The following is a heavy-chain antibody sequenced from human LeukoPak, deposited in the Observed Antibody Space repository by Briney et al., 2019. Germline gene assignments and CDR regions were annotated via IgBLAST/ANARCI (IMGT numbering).Heavy chain of an antibody. D-gene: IGHD3-22*01. CDR1: GYTFTSYA. CDR2: SNAGNGNT. J-gene: IGHJ4*02. CDR3: ARAYNYYDSSGYYLGYYFEY. V-gene: IGHV1-3*02. Sequence: ASVKVSCKASGYTFTSYAMHWVRQAPGQRLEWMGWSNAGNGNTKYSQEFQGRVTITRDTSASTAYMELSSLRSEDMAVYYCARAYNYYDSSGYYLGYYFEYWGQGTLVTVSS.